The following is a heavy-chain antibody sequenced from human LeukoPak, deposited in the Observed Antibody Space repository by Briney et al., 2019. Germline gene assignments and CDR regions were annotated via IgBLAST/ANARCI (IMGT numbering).Heavy chain of an antibody. V-gene: IGHV1-2*02. CDR2: INPNSGGT. J-gene: IGHJ4*02. Sequence: APVKVSCKASGYTFTGYYMHWVRQAPGQGLEWMGWINPNSGGTNYAQKFQGRVTMTRDTSISTAYMELSRLRSDDTAVYYCARAGDYGQDYFDYWGQGTLVTVSS. CDR3: ARAGDYGQDYFDY. CDR1: GYTFTGYY. D-gene: IGHD4-17*01.